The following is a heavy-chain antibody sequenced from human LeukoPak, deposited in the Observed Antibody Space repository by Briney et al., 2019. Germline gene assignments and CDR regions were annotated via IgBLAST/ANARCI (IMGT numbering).Heavy chain of an antibody. CDR1: GGSISSDASD. Sequence: SQTLSLTCTVSGGSISSDASDWGWIRQHPKRGLEWVGYINHSGSTYYNPSLGSRVTMSVDTSKNQFSLKLSSVTAADTAVYYCARSTYYYGISGYYYYYMDVWGQGTTVTVSS. J-gene: IGHJ6*03. D-gene: IGHD3-22*01. CDR2: INHSGST. CDR3: ARSTYYYGISGYYYYYMDV. V-gene: IGHV4-31*03.